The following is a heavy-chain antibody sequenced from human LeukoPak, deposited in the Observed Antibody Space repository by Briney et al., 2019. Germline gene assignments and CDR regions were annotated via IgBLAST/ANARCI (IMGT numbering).Heavy chain of an antibody. D-gene: IGHD6-19*01. CDR2: ISYDGSNK. CDR3: AKGSSGWYGSFDY. CDR1: GFTFSSYA. J-gene: IGHJ4*02. V-gene: IGHV3-30-3*01. Sequence: PGGSLRLSCAASGFTFSSYAMHWVRQAPGKGLEWVAVISYDGSNKYYADSVKGRFTISRDNSKNTLYLQMNSLRAEDTAVYYCAKGSSGWYGSFDYWGQGTLVTVSS.